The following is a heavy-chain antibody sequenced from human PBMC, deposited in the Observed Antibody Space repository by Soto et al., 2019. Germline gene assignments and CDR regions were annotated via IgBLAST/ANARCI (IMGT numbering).Heavy chain of an antibody. CDR3: AKGGFGSQNYYNAPTHYYGMDV. CDR2: IYHSGST. J-gene: IGHJ6*02. CDR1: GGSISSSNW. D-gene: IGHD3-10*01. V-gene: IGHV4-4*02. Sequence: SETLSLTCAVSGGSISSSNWWSWVRQPPGKGLEWIGEIYHSGSTNYNPSLKSRVTISVDKSKNQFSLKLSSVTAADTAVYFCAKGGFGSQNYYNAPTHYYGMDVWGQGTTVTVSS.